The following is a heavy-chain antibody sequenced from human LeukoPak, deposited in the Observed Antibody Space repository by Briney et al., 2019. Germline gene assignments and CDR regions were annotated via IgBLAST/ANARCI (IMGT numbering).Heavy chain of an antibody. V-gene: IGHV5-10-1*01. J-gene: IGHJ5*02. CDR2: IDPSDAYT. Sequence: GESLKISGKGSGYSFTSYWISWVRQMPGKGLEWMGRIDPSDAYTNYSPSFQGQVTISADKSSSTAYLQWSSLKASATAMYYCAREYCSGGSCYPHPWGQGTLVTVSS. CDR3: AREYCSGGSCYPHP. D-gene: IGHD2-15*01. CDR1: GYSFTSYW.